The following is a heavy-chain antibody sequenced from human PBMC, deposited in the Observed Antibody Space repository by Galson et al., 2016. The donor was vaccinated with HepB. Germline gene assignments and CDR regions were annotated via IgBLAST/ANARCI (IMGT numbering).Heavy chain of an antibody. D-gene: IGHD2-2*01. V-gene: IGHV1-18*01. J-gene: IGHJ6*04. Sequence: SVKVSCKASGYSFTFYGISWVRRAPGQGLEWMGWISAYNGDTNSAQKVQGRVTMTTDRSTSTAYMELRSLRSDDPGVYYCARDGAGDIAVVAATMTGYYYYGMDVWGKGTTVTVSS. CDR1: GYSFTFYG. CDR3: ARDGAGDIAVVAATMTGYYYYGMDV. CDR2: ISAYNGDT.